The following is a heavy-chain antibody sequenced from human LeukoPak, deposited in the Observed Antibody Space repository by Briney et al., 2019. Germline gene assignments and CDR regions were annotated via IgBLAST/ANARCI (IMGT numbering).Heavy chain of an antibody. Sequence: GGSLRLSCAASGFTFSSYAMHWVRQAPGKGLEYVSAISSNGGSTYYANSVKGRFTISRDNSKNTLYLQMGSLRAEDMAVYYCARGPRYSSSSYHFDYWGQGTLVTVSS. CDR3: ARGPRYSSSSYHFDY. CDR2: ISSNGGST. CDR1: GFTFSSYA. J-gene: IGHJ4*02. V-gene: IGHV3-64*01. D-gene: IGHD6-6*01.